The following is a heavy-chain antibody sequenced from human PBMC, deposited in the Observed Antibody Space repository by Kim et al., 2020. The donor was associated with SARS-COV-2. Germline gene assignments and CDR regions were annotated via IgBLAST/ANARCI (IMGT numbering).Heavy chain of an antibody. J-gene: IGHJ5*01. CDR3: AKMGSGSYLKWFDS. V-gene: IGHV3-23*01. D-gene: IGHD3-10*01. Sequence: YAASVRGRFTIARDNSKNMVYLQMKSLRTEDTAGYYCAKMGSGSYLKWFDSWGQGTLVTVSS.